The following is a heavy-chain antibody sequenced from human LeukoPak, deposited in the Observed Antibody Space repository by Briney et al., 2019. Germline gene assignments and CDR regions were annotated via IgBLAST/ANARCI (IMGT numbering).Heavy chain of an antibody. V-gene: IGHV3-30*02. Sequence: PGGSLRLSCAASGFTFSSYGMHWVRQAPGKGLEWVAFIRYDGSNKYYADSVKGRFTISRDNSKNTLYLQMNSLRAEDTAVYYCAKASVADRYYYYYMDVWGKGTTVTISS. CDR2: IRYDGSNK. J-gene: IGHJ6*03. D-gene: IGHD6-19*01. CDR1: GFTFSSYG. CDR3: AKASVADRYYYYYMDV.